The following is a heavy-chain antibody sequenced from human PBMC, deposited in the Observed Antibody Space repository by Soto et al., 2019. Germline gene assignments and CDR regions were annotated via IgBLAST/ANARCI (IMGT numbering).Heavy chain of an antibody. CDR3: SGCSGGACHRNYGMDV. CDR2: ISPSTSHI. CDR1: GFTFSSCT. Sequence: EVHLVESGGGLVKPGGSLRLSCAVSGFTFSSCTMNWVRQAPGKGLEWVSSISPSTSHIYYTDSVKGRFTISRDNAKNSLFLQMNSLRAEDTAVYYCSGCSGGACHRNYGMDVWGQWTTVTVSS. J-gene: IGHJ6*02. D-gene: IGHD2-15*01. V-gene: IGHV3-21*01.